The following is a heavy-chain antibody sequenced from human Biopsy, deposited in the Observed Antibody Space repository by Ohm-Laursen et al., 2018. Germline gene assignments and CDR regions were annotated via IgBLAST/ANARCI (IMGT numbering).Heavy chain of an antibody. CDR1: GGSISSSTFY. CDR2: VDYSGSG. D-gene: IGHD3-22*01. J-gene: IGHJ4*02. CDR3: ARSPPPYYYDNSGYYWVN. Sequence: GTLSLTCTVSGGSISSSTFYWGWIRQPPGKGLEWIGSVDYSGSGHYNPSLESRITISVDTSKNQFSLRLSSVTAADTAVYYCARSPPPYYYDNSGYYWVNWGQGTLVIVSS. V-gene: IGHV4-39*01.